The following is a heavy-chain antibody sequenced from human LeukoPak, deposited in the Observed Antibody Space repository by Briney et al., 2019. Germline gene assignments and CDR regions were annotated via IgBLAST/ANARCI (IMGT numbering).Heavy chain of an antibody. CDR1: GFTFSSYA. J-gene: IGHJ4*02. Sequence: GGSLRLSCAASGFTFSSYAMSWVRQAPGKGLEWVSAISGSGGSTYYADSVKGRFTISRDNSKNTLYLQMNSLRAEDTAVYYCAKDLPITMVRGVISSDYWGQGTLVTVSS. D-gene: IGHD3-10*01. V-gene: IGHV3-23*01. CDR2: ISGSGGST. CDR3: AKDLPITMVRGVISSDY.